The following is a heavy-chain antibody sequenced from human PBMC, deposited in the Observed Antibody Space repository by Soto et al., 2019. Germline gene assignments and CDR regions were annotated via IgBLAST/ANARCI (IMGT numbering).Heavy chain of an antibody. CDR1: GFTFSIYG. J-gene: IGHJ4*02. D-gene: IGHD6-19*01. CDR2: IWYDGSNK. CDR3: ARDPGAAAVVLAY. Sequence: GGSLRLSCAASGFTFSIYGMHWFRQAPGKGLEWVAVIWYDGSNKYYADSVKGRFTISRDNSKNTLYLQMNSLRAEDTAVYYCARDPGAAAVVLAYCGQGTLVTVSS. V-gene: IGHV3-33*01.